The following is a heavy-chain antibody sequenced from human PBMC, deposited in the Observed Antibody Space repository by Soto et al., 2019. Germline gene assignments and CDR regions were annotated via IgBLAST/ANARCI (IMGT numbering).Heavy chain of an antibody. CDR1: GFTFSSYA. J-gene: IGHJ6*02. CDR2: ISYDGSNK. V-gene: IGHV3-30-3*01. Sequence: QVQLVESGGGVVQPGRSLGLYCAASGFTFSSYAMHWVRQAPGKGLEWVAVISYDGSNKYYADSVKGRFTISRDNSKNTLYLQMNSLRAEDTAVYYCARDRGSGSYFGGTYGMDVWGQGTTVTVSS. D-gene: IGHD3-10*01. CDR3: ARDRGSGSYFGGTYGMDV.